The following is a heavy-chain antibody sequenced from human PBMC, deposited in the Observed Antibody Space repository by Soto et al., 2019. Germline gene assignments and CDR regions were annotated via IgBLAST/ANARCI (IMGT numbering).Heavy chain of an antibody. D-gene: IGHD6-19*01. V-gene: IGHV4-4*02. CDR1: GGSISSSNW. CDR2: FYHSGST. CDR3: ARGMDNSGWYVFDS. Sequence: SETLSLTCAVSGGSISSSNWWIWVRQPPGKGLEWIGEFYHSGSTNYNPSLKSRVTISVDKSKNQFSLKLSSVTAADTAVYYCARGMDNSGWYVFDSWGQGTLVTVSS. J-gene: IGHJ4*02.